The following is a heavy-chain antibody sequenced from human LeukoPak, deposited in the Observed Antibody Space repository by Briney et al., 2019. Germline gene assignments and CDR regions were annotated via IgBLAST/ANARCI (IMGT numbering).Heavy chain of an antibody. V-gene: IGHV3-30*02. Sequence: GGSLRLSCAASGFTFSSYGMHWVRQAPGKGLEGVAFIRYDGSNKYYADSVKGRFTISRDSSKNTLFLQMNRLRPEDAAVYYFAKAPVTTCRGAYCYPFDYWGQGTLVTVSS. CDR3: AKAPVTTCRGAYCYPFDY. CDR2: IRYDGSNK. D-gene: IGHD2-21*01. CDR1: GFTFSSYG. J-gene: IGHJ4*02.